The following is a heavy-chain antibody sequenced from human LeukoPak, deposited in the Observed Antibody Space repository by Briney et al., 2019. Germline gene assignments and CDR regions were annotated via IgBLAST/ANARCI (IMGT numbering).Heavy chain of an antibody. CDR2: INHSGST. V-gene: IGHV4-34*01. D-gene: IGHD6-13*01. CDR1: GGSFSGYY. Sequence: SETLSLTCAVYGGSFSGYYWSWIRQPPGKGLEWIGEINHSGSTNYNPSLKSRVTISVDTSKNQFSLKLSSVTAADTAVYYCARRGVAAAGLYNWFDPWGQGTLVTVSS. J-gene: IGHJ5*02. CDR3: ARRGVAAAGLYNWFDP.